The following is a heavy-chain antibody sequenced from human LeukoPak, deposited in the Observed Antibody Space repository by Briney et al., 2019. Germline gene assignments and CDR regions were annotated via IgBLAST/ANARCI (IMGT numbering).Heavy chain of an antibody. D-gene: IGHD6-19*01. J-gene: IGHJ5*02. CDR3: AKLGDSST. Sequence: SQTLSLTCAISGDSVSSNSAAWSWIRQSPSRGLEWLGRTYYRSKWFNDYAVSVKSRIIVNPDTSKNQFSLQLNSVTPEDTAIYYCAKLGDSSTWGQGTLVTVSS. V-gene: IGHV6-1*01. CDR2: TYYRSKWFN. CDR1: GDSVSSNSAA.